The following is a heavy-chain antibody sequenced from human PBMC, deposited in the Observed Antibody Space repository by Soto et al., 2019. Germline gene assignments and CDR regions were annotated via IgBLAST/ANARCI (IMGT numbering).Heavy chain of an antibody. D-gene: IGHD3-3*01. CDR1: GFTFSNYW. J-gene: IGHJ4*02. CDR3: ARGLFLDY. Sequence: EVQLVESGGGLVQPGGSLRLSCATSGFTFSNYWMHWVRQAPGKGPVWVSRINEDESNTNYADSVKGRFTISRDNAKNTLYLQINSRRAEATAVYYCARGLFLDYWGQGTRVTVSS. V-gene: IGHV3-74*01. CDR2: INEDESNT.